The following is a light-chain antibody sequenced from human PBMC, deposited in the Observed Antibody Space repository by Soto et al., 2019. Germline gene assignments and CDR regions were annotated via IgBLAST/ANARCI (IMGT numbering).Light chain of an antibody. CDR1: QSVSTN. J-gene: IGKJ4*01. Sequence: EIVMTQSPATLSVSPGERATLSCRASQSVSTNLAWYQQKAGQAPRLFIYGASSRATGIPARFSGSGSGTEFTLTISSLQSEDFAVYYCQQYNTWPLTFGGGTKVDIK. V-gene: IGKV3-15*01. CDR3: QQYNTWPLT. CDR2: GAS.